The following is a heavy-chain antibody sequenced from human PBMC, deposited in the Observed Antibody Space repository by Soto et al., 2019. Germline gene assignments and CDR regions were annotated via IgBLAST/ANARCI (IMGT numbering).Heavy chain of an antibody. V-gene: IGHV2-70*11. D-gene: IGHD5-18*01. CDR1: GFSLSTSGMC. CDR3: PPINVDTAMARYYYYGMVV. CDR2: IDWDDDK. J-gene: IGHJ6*02. Sequence: SGPTLVNPTQTLTLTCTSSGFSLSTSGMCVSWIRQPPGKALEWLARIDWDDDKYYSTSLKTRLTISKDTSKNQVVLTMTNMDPVDTATYYCPPINVDTAMARYYYYGMVVWGQGTXVTVSS.